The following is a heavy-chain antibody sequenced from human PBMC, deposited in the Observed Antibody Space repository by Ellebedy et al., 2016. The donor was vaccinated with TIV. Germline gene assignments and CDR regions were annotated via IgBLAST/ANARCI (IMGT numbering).Heavy chain of an antibody. CDR3: AREVLGGQGDMDV. CDR2: IWSDGSLK. V-gene: IGHV3-33*08. J-gene: IGHJ6*02. D-gene: IGHD2/OR15-2a*01. Sequence: PGGSLRLSCSASGFTFKDYVMHWVRQAPGKGLEWVALIWSDGSLKYYADSVKGRFTLSRDDSKNTLFLQMNSLRADDTAVYYCAREVLGGQGDMDVWGQGTTVTVSS. CDR1: GFTFKDYV.